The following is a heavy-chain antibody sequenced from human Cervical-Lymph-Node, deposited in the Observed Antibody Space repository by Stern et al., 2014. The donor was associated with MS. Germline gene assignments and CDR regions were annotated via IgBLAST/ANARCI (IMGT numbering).Heavy chain of an antibody. CDR3: ARSSSPSPYYYYGMDV. CDR2: IWYDGSNK. CDR1: GFTFSSYG. V-gene: IGHV3-33*01. J-gene: IGHJ6*02. D-gene: IGHD6-13*01. Sequence: VQLVESGGGVVQPGRSLRLSCAASGFTFSSYGMHWVRPAPGKGLEWVAVIWYDGSNKCYADSVKGRFTISRDNSKNTLYLQMNSLRAEDTAVYYCARSSSPSPYYYYGMDVWGQGTTVTVSS.